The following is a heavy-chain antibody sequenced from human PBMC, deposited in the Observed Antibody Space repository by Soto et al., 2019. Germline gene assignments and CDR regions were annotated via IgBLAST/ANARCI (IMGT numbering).Heavy chain of an antibody. V-gene: IGHV3-48*02. CDR3: ARVLTPYDFWSGYYSDDNWFDP. Sequence: PGGSLRLSCAASGFTFSSYSMNWIRQAPGKGLEWVSYISSSSSTIYYADSVKGRFTISRDNAKNSLYLQMNSLRDEDTAVYDCARVLTPYDFWSGYYSDDNWFDPWGQGTLVTVSS. J-gene: IGHJ5*02. D-gene: IGHD3-3*01. CDR2: ISSSSSTI. CDR1: GFTFSSYS.